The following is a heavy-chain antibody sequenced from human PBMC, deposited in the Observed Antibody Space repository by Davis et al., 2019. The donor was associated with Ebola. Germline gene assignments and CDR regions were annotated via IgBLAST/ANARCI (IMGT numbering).Heavy chain of an antibody. CDR1: GFTFASYA. CDR2: ISSSGGST. D-gene: IGHD1-26*01. Sequence: PGGSLRLSCAASGFTFASYAMGWVRQAPGKGLEWVSTISSSGGSTYHAASVRRRFTISRDNPKNTLYMEMSSLRAEDTAIYYCAKDTSNIWFDIWGQGTMVTVSS. CDR3: AKDTSNIWFDI. J-gene: IGHJ3*02. V-gene: IGHV3-23*01.